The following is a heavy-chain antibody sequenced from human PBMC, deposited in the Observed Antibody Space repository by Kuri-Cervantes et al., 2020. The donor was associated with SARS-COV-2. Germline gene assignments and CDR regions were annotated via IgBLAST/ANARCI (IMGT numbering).Heavy chain of an antibody. D-gene: IGHD3-3*01. CDR3: TTRPLITIFGVVTVGGDYFDY. CDR2: IKSKTDGGTT. CDR1: GFTFSNAW. Sequence: GGSLRLSCAACGFTFSNAWMSWVRQAPGKGLEWVGRIKSKTDGGTTDYAAPVKGRFTISRDDSKNTLYLQMNSLKTEDTAVYYCTTRPLITIFGVVTVGGDYFDYWGQGTLVTVSS. J-gene: IGHJ4*02. V-gene: IGHV3-15*01.